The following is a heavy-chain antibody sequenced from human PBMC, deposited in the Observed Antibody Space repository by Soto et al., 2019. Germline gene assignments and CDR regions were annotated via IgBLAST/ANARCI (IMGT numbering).Heavy chain of an antibody. CDR3: ARATNFSPHRTFLLDY. CDR2: IIPIFGTA. J-gene: IGHJ4*02. V-gene: IGHV1-69*13. D-gene: IGHD1-1*01. Sequence: SVKVSCKASGGTFSSYAISWVRQAPGQGLEWMGGIIPIFGTANYAQKFQGRVTITADEPTSTAYMELSSLRSEDTAVYYCARATNFSPHRTFLLDYWGQGTLVTVSS. CDR1: GGTFSSYA.